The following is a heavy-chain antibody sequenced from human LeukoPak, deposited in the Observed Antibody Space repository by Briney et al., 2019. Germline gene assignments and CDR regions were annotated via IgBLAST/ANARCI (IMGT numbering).Heavy chain of an antibody. CDR3: AREGCSSTSCQPRAGYHYYMDV. CDR1: GYTFTSYG. D-gene: IGHD2-2*01. V-gene: IGHV1-18*01. CDR2: ISAYNGNT. Sequence: ASVKVSCKASGYTFTSYGIGWVRQAPGQGLEWMGWISAYNGNTNYAQKLQGRVTMTTDTSTSTAYMELRSLRSDDTAVYYCAREGCSSTSCQPRAGYHYYMDVWGKGTTVTVSS. J-gene: IGHJ6*03.